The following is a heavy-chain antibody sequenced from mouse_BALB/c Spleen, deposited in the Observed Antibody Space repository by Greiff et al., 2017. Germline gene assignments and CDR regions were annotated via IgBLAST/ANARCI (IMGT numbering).Heavy chain of an antibody. Sequence: QVQLKQSGAELVKPGASVKLSCKASGYTFTSYYMYWVKQRPGQGLEWIGEINPSNGGTNFNEKFKSKATLTVDKSSSTAYMQLSSLTSEDSAVYYCTRGGLRDWLAYWGQGTLVTVSA. D-gene: IGHD2-2*01. CDR2: INPSNGGT. J-gene: IGHJ3*01. CDR1: GYTFTSYY. V-gene: IGHV1S81*02. CDR3: TRGGLRDWLAY.